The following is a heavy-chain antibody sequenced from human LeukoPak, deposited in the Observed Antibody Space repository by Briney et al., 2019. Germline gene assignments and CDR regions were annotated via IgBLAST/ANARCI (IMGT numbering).Heavy chain of an antibody. CDR3: VRDQQWRIYSGRFYPQAKAYYYYAMDV. Sequence: TGGSLRLSCAASGFTFSTYSMNWVRQAPGKGLEWVSVISSDGKTDHADSVKGRFTISRDNSKSTVSLQMNILRAEDTAVYYCVRDQQWRIYSGRFYPQAKAYYYYAMDVWGLGTTVSVSS. D-gene: IGHD3-10*02. CDR1: GFTFSTYS. J-gene: IGHJ6*02. V-gene: IGHV3-66*01. CDR2: ISSDGKT.